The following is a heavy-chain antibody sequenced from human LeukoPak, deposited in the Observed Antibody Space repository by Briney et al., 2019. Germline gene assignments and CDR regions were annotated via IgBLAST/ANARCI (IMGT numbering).Heavy chain of an antibody. CDR2: ITRSSTTI. J-gene: IGHJ5*02. Sequence: RGSPRLSCAASGFTLCTYGMHWVRQAPGERLGWVSYITRSSTTIYYADSLKGRFTISRNNAKNTLYLQMNSLRVEDTAIYYCAGGDYNWNGFDPWGEGTLVTVSS. D-gene: IGHD1-20*01. CDR1: GFTLCTYG. CDR3: AGGDYNWNGFDP. V-gene: IGHV3-48*01.